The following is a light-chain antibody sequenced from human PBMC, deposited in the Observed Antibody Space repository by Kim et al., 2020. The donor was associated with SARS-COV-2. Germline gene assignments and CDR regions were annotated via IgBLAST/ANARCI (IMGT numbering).Light chain of an antibody. CDR3: CSYAGTSTSL. CDR1: SSDVGSYNY. V-gene: IGLV2-11*01. Sequence: QSALTQPRSVSGSPGQSVTISRTGTSSDVGSYNYVSWYQQHPGKAPKVMIYDVSKRPSGVPDRFSGSKSGNTASLTISGLQADDEADYYCCSYAGTSTSLFGGGTQLTVL. J-gene: IGLJ2*01. CDR2: DVS.